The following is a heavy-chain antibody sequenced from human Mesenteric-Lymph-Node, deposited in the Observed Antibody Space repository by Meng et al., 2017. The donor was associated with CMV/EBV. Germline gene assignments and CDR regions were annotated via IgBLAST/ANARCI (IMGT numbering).Heavy chain of an antibody. Sequence: LSLTCAASGFTFSSYAMHWVRQAPGKGLEWVAVISYDGSNKYYADSVKGRFTISRDNSKDTLYLQMNSLRAEDTAVYYCARDVAAARFDYWGQGTLVTVSS. CDR3: ARDVAAARFDY. CDR2: ISYDGSNK. J-gene: IGHJ4*02. V-gene: IGHV3-30-3*01. CDR1: GFTFSSYA. D-gene: IGHD6-13*01.